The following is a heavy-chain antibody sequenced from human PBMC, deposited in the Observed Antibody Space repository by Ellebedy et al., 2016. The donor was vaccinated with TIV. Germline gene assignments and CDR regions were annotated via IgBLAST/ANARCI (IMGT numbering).Heavy chain of an antibody. CDR1: GGTFSNYS. Sequence: ASVKVSCKASGGTFSNYSLSWVRQAPGQGLEWMGRIIPILGITNYAQQFRGRVTITADKSTSTAYMELRSLRSDDTAVYYCARAQGGLLWFGETQNYYYGMDVWGQGTTVTVSS. V-gene: IGHV1-69*02. CDR2: IIPILGIT. D-gene: IGHD3-10*01. J-gene: IGHJ6*02. CDR3: ARAQGGLLWFGETQNYYYGMDV.